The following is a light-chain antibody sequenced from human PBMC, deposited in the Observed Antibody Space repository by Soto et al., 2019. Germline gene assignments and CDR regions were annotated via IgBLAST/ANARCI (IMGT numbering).Light chain of an antibody. CDR1: QSLVYSDGNTY. CDR2: KVS. Sequence: DVVMTQSPLSLPVTLGQPASISCRSSQSLVYSDGNTYLNWFQQRPGQSPRRLIYKVSKRDSGGPDRFSGSGSGTDFTLQISRVEAEDVGVYYCMQGTHWPPYTFGQGTKVEIK. V-gene: IGKV2-30*01. CDR3: MQGTHWPPYT. J-gene: IGKJ2*01.